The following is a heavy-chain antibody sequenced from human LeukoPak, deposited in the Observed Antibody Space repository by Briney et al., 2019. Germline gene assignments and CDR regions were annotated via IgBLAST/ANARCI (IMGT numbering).Heavy chain of an antibody. Sequence: SVKVSCKASGGTFSSYAISWVRQAPGQGLEWMGGIIPIFGTANYAQKFQGRVTITADKSTSTAYMELSSLRSEDTAVYYCASDAPRHSGYDGDYYYYMDVWGKGTTVTISS. D-gene: IGHD5-12*01. CDR3: ASDAPRHSGYDGDYYYYMDV. J-gene: IGHJ6*03. CDR2: IIPIFGTA. CDR1: GGTFSSYA. V-gene: IGHV1-69*06.